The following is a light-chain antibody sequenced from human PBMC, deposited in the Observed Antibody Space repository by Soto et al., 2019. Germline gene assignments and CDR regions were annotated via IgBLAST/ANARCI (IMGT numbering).Light chain of an antibody. CDR1: QSVSSN. Sequence: EIVMTQSPATLSVSPGERATLSCRASQSVSSNLAWYQQKPGQAPRLLISGASTRATGIPARFSGSGSGTEFTITISSLQSEDFAVYYCQQYNYWPPWTFGQGTKVDIK. J-gene: IGKJ1*01. V-gene: IGKV3-15*01. CDR2: GAS. CDR3: QQYNYWPPWT.